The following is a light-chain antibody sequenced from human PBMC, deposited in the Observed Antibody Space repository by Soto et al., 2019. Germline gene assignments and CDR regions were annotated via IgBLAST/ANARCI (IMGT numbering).Light chain of an antibody. J-gene: IGLJ2*01. V-gene: IGLV1-44*01. Sequence: QSVLTQPPSASGTPGQRVSISCSGSSSNIGSNTVTWYQQIPGTTPRLLIYGNSQRPSGVPDRISGSKSGTSASLAISGLQSEDEADDYCAAWDDTLNGPVFGGGTKLTVL. CDR1: SSNIGSNT. CDR2: GNS. CDR3: AAWDDTLNGPV.